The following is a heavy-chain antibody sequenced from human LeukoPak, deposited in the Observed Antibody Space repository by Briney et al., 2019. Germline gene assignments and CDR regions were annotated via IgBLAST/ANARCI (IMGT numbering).Heavy chain of an antibody. Sequence: ASVKVSCKASGYTFTGYYMQWVRQAPGQGLEWMGWINPNSGGTNYAQKFQSRVNMTRDTSIRTAYMELSRLRSDDTAVYYCARAVYCSSTSCYRLLFDYWGQGTLVTVSS. CDR2: INPNSGGT. D-gene: IGHD2-2*01. CDR1: GYTFTGYY. J-gene: IGHJ4*02. V-gene: IGHV1-2*02. CDR3: ARAVYCSSTSCYRLLFDY.